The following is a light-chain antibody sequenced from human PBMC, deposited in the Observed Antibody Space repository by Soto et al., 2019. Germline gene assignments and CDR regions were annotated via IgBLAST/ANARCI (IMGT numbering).Light chain of an antibody. CDR1: SSDVGGYKY. CDR3: SSYTSTSTIVL. CDR2: DVT. J-gene: IGLJ2*01. V-gene: IGLV2-14*03. Sequence: QSALTQPASVSGSPGQSITISCTGASSDVGGYKYVSWYQHHPGKAPKLLIYDVTIRPSGVSDRFSGSKSGNTASLTISGLQAEDESTYYCSSYTSTSTIVLFGGGTKLTVL.